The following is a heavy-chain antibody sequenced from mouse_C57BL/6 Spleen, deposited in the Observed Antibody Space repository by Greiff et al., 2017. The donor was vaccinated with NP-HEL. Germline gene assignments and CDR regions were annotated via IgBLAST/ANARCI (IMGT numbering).Heavy chain of an antibody. CDR2: ISSGSSTI. CDR3: ARDINGAFAY. D-gene: IGHD1-2*01. Sequence: DVMLVESGGGLVKPGGSLKLSCAASGFTFSDYGMHWVRQAPEKGLEWVAYISSGSSTIYYADTVTGRFTISRDNAKNTLFLQRTSRRSEDTAMYYCARDINGAFAYWGQGTLVTVSA. J-gene: IGHJ3*01. V-gene: IGHV5-17*01. CDR1: GFTFSDYG.